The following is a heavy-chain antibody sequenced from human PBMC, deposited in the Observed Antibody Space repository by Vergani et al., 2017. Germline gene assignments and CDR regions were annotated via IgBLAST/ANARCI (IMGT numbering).Heavy chain of an antibody. Sequence: QVQLVQSGAEVKKPGSSVKVSCKASGGTFSSYAISWVRQAPGQGLEWMGRIIPILGIANYAQKFQGRVTITADKSTSTAYMELSSLISEDTAVYYCARDAGYSSGWYFDYWGQGTLVTVSS. CDR2: IIPILGIA. V-gene: IGHV1-69*04. CDR3: ARDAGYSSGWYFDY. J-gene: IGHJ4*02. CDR1: GGTFSSYA. D-gene: IGHD6-19*01.